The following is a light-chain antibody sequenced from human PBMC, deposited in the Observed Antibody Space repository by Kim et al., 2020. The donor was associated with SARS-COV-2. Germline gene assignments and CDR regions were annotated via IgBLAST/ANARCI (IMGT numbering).Light chain of an antibody. CDR2: DTS. J-gene: IGKJ1*01. Sequence: EIVLAQSPATLSLSPGERATLSCRASESVKSYLAWYQQRPGQAPRLLIYDTSNRATGNPARFSGSGSGTDFTLTISSLEPEDFAVYYCQQRSNWPWTFGQGTKVDIK. CDR3: QQRSNWPWT. CDR1: ESVKSY. V-gene: IGKV3-11*01.